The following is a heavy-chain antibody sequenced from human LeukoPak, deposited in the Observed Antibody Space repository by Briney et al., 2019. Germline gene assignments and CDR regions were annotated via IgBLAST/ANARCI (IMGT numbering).Heavy chain of an antibody. CDR2: IYYSGST. Sequence: KPSETLSLTCTVSGGSISSGGYYWSWIRQHPGKGLEWIGYIYYSGSTYYNPSLKSRVTISVDTSKNQFSLKLSSVTAADTAVYYCARSRVVVPAAIYWFDPWGQGTLVTVSS. J-gene: IGHJ5*02. CDR3: ARSRVVVPAAIYWFDP. CDR1: GGSISSGGYY. D-gene: IGHD2-2*01. V-gene: IGHV4-31*03.